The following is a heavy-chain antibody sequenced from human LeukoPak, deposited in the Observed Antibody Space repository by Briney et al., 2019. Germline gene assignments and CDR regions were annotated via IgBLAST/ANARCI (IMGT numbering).Heavy chain of an antibody. V-gene: IGHV3-21*01. J-gene: IGHJ4*02. CDR2: ISSSATYI. CDR1: GFTFSSYT. Sequence: GGSLRLSCAGSGFTFSSYTMNRVRQAPGKGLEWVSSISSSATYIYYADSVRGRFTISRDDAKNSLFLHMNSLRAEDTAVYYRATWDDYGDYVAFEYWGQGTLVTVSS. D-gene: IGHD4-17*01. CDR3: ATWDDYGDYVAFEY.